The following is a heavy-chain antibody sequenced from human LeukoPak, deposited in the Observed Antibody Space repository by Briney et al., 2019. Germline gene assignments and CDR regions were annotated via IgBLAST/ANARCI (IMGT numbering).Heavy chain of an antibody. J-gene: IGHJ3*02. Sequence: SETLSLTCTVSGGSISSYYWSWIRQPPGKGLEWIGYIYYGGSTNYNPSLKSRVTISVDTSKNQFSLKLSSVTAADTAVYYCARDGDSSSYAFDIWGQGTMVTVSS. CDR2: IYYGGST. CDR1: GGSISSYY. V-gene: IGHV4-59*01. CDR3: ARDGDSSSYAFDI. D-gene: IGHD6-13*01.